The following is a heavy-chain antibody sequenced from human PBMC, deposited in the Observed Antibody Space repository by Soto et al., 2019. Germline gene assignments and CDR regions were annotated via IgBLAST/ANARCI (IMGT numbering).Heavy chain of an antibody. CDR3: AREGRSYCSGGSCYATGQYYYYYMDV. J-gene: IGHJ6*03. D-gene: IGHD2-15*01. Sequence: SVKVSCKASGGTFSSYTISWVRQAPGQGLEWMGRIIPILGIANYAQKFQGRVTITADKSTSTAYMELSSLRSEDTAMYYCAREGRSYCSGGSCYATGQYYYYYMDVWGKGTTVTVSS. V-gene: IGHV1-69*04. CDR1: GGTFSSYT. CDR2: IIPILGIA.